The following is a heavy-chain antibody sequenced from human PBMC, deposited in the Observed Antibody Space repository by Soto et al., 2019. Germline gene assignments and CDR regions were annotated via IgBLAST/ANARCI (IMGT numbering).Heavy chain of an antibody. V-gene: IGHV3-21*01. D-gene: IGHD6-19*01. J-gene: IGHJ4*02. CDR2: ISSSSSYI. Sequence: GGSPRLSCAASGFSFSIYSMNWFRQAPGKGLEWDSSISSSSSYIYYADSVKGRFTISRDNAKNSLYLQMNSLRAEDTAVYYCARDSHWLVSYDYWGRRTLVIGS. CDR1: GFSFSIYS. CDR3: ARDSHWLVSYDY.